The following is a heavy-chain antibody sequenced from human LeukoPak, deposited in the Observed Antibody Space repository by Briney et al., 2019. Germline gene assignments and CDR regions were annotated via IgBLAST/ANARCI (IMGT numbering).Heavy chain of an antibody. CDR2: IYYSGST. J-gene: IGHJ4*02. CDR3: ARHDRIIASPLV. D-gene: IGHD6-13*01. CDR1: GGSISSSSHN. V-gene: IGHV4-39*01. Sequence: SETLSLTCIVSGGSISSSSHNWGWIRQPPGKGLEWIGSIYYSGSTYYNPSLKSRLTISVDTSKNQFSLKLSSVTAADTAVYYCARHDRIIASPLVWGQGTLVTVSS.